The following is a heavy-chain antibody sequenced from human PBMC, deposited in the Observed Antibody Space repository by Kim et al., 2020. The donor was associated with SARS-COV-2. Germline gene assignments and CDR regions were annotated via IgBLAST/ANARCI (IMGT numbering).Heavy chain of an antibody. CDR3: GISGI. Sequence: GGSLRLSCVESGITSSSYWLTWVRQAPGKGLEWVANIKRDGSERYYGDSVKGRFTISRDNAKSSVFLQMNSLRSEDTAVYYCGISGIWGQGNLVTVSS. CDR2: IKRDGSER. J-gene: IGHJ4*02. CDR1: GITSSSYW. V-gene: IGHV3-7*01.